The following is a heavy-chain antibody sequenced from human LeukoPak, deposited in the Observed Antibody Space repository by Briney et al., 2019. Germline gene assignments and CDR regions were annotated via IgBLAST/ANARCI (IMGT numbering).Heavy chain of an antibody. V-gene: IGHV4-59*08. Sequence: SETLSLTCTVSSDSITNNHWSWIRQSPGKGLEWIGCISYTGNTNYNPTLKSRLTISLDTSKNHFSLTLTSVTAADTALYYCARHIFPEGSPFDSWGPGTLVTVSS. CDR1: SDSITNNH. CDR3: ARHIFPEGSPFDS. D-gene: IGHD3-3*02. CDR2: ISYTGNT. J-gene: IGHJ4*02.